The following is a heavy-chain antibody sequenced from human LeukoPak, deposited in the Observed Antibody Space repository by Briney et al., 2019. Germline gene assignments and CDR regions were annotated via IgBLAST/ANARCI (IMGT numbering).Heavy chain of an antibody. V-gene: IGHV3-48*03. J-gene: IGHJ6*03. D-gene: IGHD3-3*02. CDR3: ARAPLANYYYYYMDV. CDR1: GFTFSSYE. CDR2: ISRSGNSI. Sequence: GGSLRLSCAASGFTFSSYEMNWVRQAPGKGLEWLSYISRSGNSIFYADSVKGRFTISRDNAKNSLYLQMNSLRAEDTAVYYCARAPLANYYYYYMDVWGKGTTVTVSS.